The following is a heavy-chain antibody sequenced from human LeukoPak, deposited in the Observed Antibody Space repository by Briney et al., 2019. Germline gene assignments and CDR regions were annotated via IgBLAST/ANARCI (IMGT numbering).Heavy chain of an antibody. Sequence: GGSLRLSCAASGFTFSTYWMNWYRQAPGKGLEWVGNINQDASEINYVDSVRGRFTISRDTAKNSLHLQMNSLRAEDTAVYYCATDRDNSDWQKRFDSWGQGTLVTVSS. V-gene: IGHV3-7*01. CDR3: ATDRDNSDWQKRFDS. CDR1: GFTFSTYW. CDR2: INQDASEI. J-gene: IGHJ4*02. D-gene: IGHD2-21*02.